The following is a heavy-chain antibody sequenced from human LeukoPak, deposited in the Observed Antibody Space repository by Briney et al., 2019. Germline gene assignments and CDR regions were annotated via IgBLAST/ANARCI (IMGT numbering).Heavy chain of an antibody. V-gene: IGHV3-21*04. CDR2: IASVPGYI. CDR3: ARDPSSGSRGWLDP. D-gene: IGHD1-26*01. Sequence: PGGSLRLSCAGSGFTFSRYTVNWVRQAPGKGLEWVSSIASVPGYIYYADSVKGRFTISRDNAKNSVYLQMNSVKVEDTAMYYCARDPSSGSRGWLDPWGQGTLVTVSS. J-gene: IGHJ5*02. CDR1: GFTFSRYT.